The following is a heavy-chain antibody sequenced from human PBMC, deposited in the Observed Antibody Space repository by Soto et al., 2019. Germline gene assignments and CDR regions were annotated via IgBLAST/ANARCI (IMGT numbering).Heavy chain of an antibody. Sequence: ASVKVSCKASGYTFTGYYMHCVRQAPGQGLEWMGWINPNSGGTNYAQKFQGRVTMTRDTSISTAYMELSRLRSDDTAVYYCARGQQWLVGSGYWGQGTLVTVSS. V-gene: IGHV1-2*02. CDR1: GYTFTGYY. CDR3: ARGQQWLVGSGY. J-gene: IGHJ4*02. D-gene: IGHD6-19*01. CDR2: INPNSGGT.